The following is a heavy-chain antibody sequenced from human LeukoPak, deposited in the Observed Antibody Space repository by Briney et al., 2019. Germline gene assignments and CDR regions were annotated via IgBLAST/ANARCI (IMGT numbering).Heavy chain of an antibody. J-gene: IGHJ4*02. CDR1: GFTFSSYS. V-gene: IGHV3-21*01. Sequence: GGSLRLSCAASGFTFSSYSMNWVRQAPGKGLEWVSSISCSSSYIYYADSMKGRFTIPRDNAKNSLYLQMNSLRAEDTAVYYCATSAFDYWGQGTLVTVSS. CDR2: ISCSSSYI. CDR3: ATSAFDY.